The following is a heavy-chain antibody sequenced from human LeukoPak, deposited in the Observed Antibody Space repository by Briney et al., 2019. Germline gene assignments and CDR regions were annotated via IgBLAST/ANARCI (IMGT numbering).Heavy chain of an antibody. J-gene: IGHJ4*02. CDR3: ARLRVGEVRGVPFFDS. Sequence: KSSETLSLTCAVSGDSISGCDWWSWVRQSPGKGLEWIGDIFHSGSINYNPSLKSRVTLSVDKSKNQFSLKLSSVAAADTAVYFCARLRVGEVRGVPFFDSWGQGILVTVSS. CDR1: GDSISGCDW. CDR2: IFHSGSI. D-gene: IGHD3-10*01. V-gene: IGHV4-4*02.